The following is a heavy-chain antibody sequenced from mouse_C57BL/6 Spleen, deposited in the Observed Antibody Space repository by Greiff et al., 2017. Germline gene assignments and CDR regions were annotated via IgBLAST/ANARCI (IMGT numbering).Heavy chain of an antibody. D-gene: IGHD3-2*02. Sequence: EVQGVESGAELVKPGASVKLSCTASGFNIKDYYMHWVKQRTEQGLEWIGRIDPEDGETKYAPKFQGKATITADTSSNTAYLQLSSLTSEDTAVYYCARGDSSGSAWFAYWGQGTLVTVSA. CDR1: GFNIKDYY. J-gene: IGHJ3*01. V-gene: IGHV14-2*01. CDR3: ARGDSSGSAWFAY. CDR2: IDPEDGET.